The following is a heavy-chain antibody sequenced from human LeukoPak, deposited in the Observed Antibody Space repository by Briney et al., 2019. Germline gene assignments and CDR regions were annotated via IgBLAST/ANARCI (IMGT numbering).Heavy chain of an antibody. V-gene: IGHV5-51*01. CDR3: ARLTQVVAATQGNWFDP. CDR2: IYPGDSDT. CDR1: GYSFTSYW. D-gene: IGHD2-15*01. Sequence: GESLKISCKGSGYSFTSYWIGWVRQMPGKGLEWMGSIYPGDSDTRYSPSFQGQVTISADKSISTAYLQWSSLKASDTAMYYCARLTQVVAATQGNWFDPWGQGTLVTVSS. J-gene: IGHJ5*02.